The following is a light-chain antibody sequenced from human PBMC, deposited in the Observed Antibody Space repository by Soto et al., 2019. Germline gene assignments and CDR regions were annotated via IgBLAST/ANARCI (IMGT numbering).Light chain of an antibody. Sequence: QSALTQPASVSGSPGQSITISCTGTSSDVGGYNYVSWYQQHPGKVPKLMIYDVTNRPSGVSNRFSGSKSGNTASLTISGLQAEDEADYYCTSYSRITYVVFGGGTKLTVL. CDR1: SSDVGGYNY. V-gene: IGLV2-14*01. CDR2: DVT. J-gene: IGLJ2*01. CDR3: TSYSRITYVV.